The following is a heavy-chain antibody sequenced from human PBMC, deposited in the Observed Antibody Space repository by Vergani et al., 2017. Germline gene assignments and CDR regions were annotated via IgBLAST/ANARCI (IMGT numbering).Heavy chain of an antibody. CDR3: AKKSPDFWSGYYSIDY. CDR2: IRFDGSNT. CDR1: GFTFSRYG. Sequence: QVQLVESGGGVVQPGGSLRLSCAASGFTFSRYGIHWVRQAPGKGLQWVAFIRFDGSNTYYADSVKGRFTISRDNSKNTVYLQMNSLRGEDTAVYYCAKKSPDFWSGYYSIDYWGQGTLVTVSS. V-gene: IGHV3-30*02. J-gene: IGHJ4*02. D-gene: IGHD3-3*01.